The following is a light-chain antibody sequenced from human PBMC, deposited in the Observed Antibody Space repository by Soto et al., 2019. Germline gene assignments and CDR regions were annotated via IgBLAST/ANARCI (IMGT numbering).Light chain of an antibody. CDR2: EVT. J-gene: IGLJ1*01. Sequence: QSALTQPASVSGSPGQSITISCTGTSGDIGSYNRVSWYQQHPGKAPKLIIYEVTDRPSGVSNRFSGSKSGNTASLTISGLQAEDEAEHYCSSYTTINPRACVFGTGTKLTVL. CDR3: SSYTTINPRACV. CDR1: SGDIGSYNR. V-gene: IGLV2-14*01.